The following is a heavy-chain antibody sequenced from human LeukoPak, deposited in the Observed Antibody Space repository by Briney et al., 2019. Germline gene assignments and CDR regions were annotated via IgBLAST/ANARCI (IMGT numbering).Heavy chain of an antibody. Sequence: PSETLSLTCTVSGVSISSGGYYWSWIRQHPGKGLEWIGYVYYSGSTYYNPSLKSRLTISLDTSNNQFSLKLSSVTAADTAVYYCARGPVRDYRNYWGQGTLVTVSS. CDR3: ARGPVRDYRNY. CDR2: VYYSGST. V-gene: IGHV4-31*03. J-gene: IGHJ4*02. D-gene: IGHD4-11*01. CDR1: GVSISSGGYY.